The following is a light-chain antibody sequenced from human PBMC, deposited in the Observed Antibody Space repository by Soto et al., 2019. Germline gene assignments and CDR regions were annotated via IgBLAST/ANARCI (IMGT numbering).Light chain of an antibody. V-gene: IGKV3-20*01. CDR3: QQYSTSPIS. CDR2: GAS. J-gene: IGKJ5*01. CDR1: QVTSRY. Sequence: ENVLTQSPGTPSLSPGERATLSGRASQVTSRYLSWYQQRPGQAPRLLIYGASSRATGIPDRFSGSGSGTDFTLTISRLEPEDFAVYYCQQYSTSPISFGQGTRLEIK.